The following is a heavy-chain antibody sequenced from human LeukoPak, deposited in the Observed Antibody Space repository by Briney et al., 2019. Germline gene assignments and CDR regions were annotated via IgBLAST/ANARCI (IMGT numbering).Heavy chain of an antibody. J-gene: IGHJ5*02. CDR3: ARGAAFGVANWFDP. Sequence: GGSLRLSCAASGFTFGTYWMNWVRRAPGKGLEWVANIKQDGSAKYYVDSAKGRFTISRDNAKDSLYLQMNSLRADDTAVYYCARGAAFGVANWFDPWGQGTLVTVSS. D-gene: IGHD3-3*01. CDR2: IKQDGSAK. V-gene: IGHV3-7*03. CDR1: GFTFGTYW.